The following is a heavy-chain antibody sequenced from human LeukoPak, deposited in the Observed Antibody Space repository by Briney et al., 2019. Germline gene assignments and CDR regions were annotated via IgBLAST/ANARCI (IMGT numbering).Heavy chain of an antibody. V-gene: IGHV1-46*01. Sequence: GASVKVSCKASGYTFTSYYMHWVRQAPGQGLEWMGIINPSGGSTSYAQKFQGRVTMTRDTSTSTVYMELSSLRSEDTAVYYCARDARLGCGGDCSTLFDYWGQGTLVTVSS. J-gene: IGHJ4*02. CDR3: ARDARLGCGGDCSTLFDY. CDR1: GYTFTSYY. CDR2: INPSGGST. D-gene: IGHD2-21*02.